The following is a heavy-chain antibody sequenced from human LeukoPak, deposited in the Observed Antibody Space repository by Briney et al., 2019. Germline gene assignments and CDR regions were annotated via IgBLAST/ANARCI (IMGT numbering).Heavy chain of an antibody. Sequence: PGGSLRLSCAASGFTFSSYEMNWVRQAPGRGLEWVSYISSSGTTIYYADSVKGQFTISRDNAKNSLYLQMISLRVEDTALYHCTREGALARAAYESWGQGTLVTVSS. CDR2: ISSSGTTI. J-gene: IGHJ4*02. D-gene: IGHD3-22*01. CDR3: TREGALARAAYES. V-gene: IGHV3-48*03. CDR1: GFTFSSYE.